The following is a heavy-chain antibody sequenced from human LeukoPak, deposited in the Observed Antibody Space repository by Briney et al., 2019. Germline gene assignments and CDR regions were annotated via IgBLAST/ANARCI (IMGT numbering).Heavy chain of an antibody. CDR1: GGTFSSYA. V-gene: IGHV1-69*04. J-gene: IGHJ4*02. CDR3: ARGPIVVVVAATNYFDY. CDR2: IIPILGIA. D-gene: IGHD2-15*01. Sequence: GASVKVSCKASGGTFSSYAISWVRQAPGQGLEWMGRIIPILGIANYAQKFQGRVTITADKSTSTAYMELRSLRSDDTAVYYCARGPIVVVVAATNYFDYWGQGTLVTVSS.